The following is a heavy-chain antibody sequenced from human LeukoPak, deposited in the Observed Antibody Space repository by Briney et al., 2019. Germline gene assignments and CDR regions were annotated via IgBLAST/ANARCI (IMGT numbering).Heavy chain of an antibody. J-gene: IGHJ4*02. D-gene: IGHD2-15*01. CDR3: ARGREFHGGTPYFDS. V-gene: IGHV3-74*01. CDR1: GFTFRSCW. CDR2: ISPDGSFT. Sequence: GGSLRLSCAASGFTFRSCWMHWVRQAPGKGPVWVSRISPDGSFTIYADSVKGRFTISRDNAENTLFLQMNSLRADDRAVYYCARGREFHGGTPYFDSWGQGTLVTASS.